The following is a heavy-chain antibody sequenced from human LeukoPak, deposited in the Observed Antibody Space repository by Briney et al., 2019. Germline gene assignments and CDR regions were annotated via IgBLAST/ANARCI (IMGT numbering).Heavy chain of an antibody. CDR3: AGFRTGRAFDI. Sequence: ASVKVSCKASGYSFTSYYMHWVRQAPGQGLEWMGIINPSGDSTSYAQKFQGRVTMTRDTSTSTVYMELSSLRSEDTAVYYCAGFRTGRAFDIWGQGTMVTVSS. D-gene: IGHD3/OR15-3a*01. CDR2: INPSGDST. CDR1: GYSFTSYY. J-gene: IGHJ3*02. V-gene: IGHV1-46*01.